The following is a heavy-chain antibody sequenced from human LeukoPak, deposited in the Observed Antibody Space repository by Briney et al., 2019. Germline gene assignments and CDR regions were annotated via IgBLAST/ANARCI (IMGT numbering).Heavy chain of an antibody. CDR2: ISGSGGST. CDR1: GFTFSSYA. V-gene: IGHV3-23*01. J-gene: IGHJ1*01. CDR3: AKDVLRFLEWPYFQH. D-gene: IGHD3-3*01. Sequence: PGGSLKLSCAASGFTFSSYATSWVRQAPGKGLEWVSAISGSGGSTYYADSVKGRFTISRDNSKNTLYLQMNSLRAEDTAVYYCAKDVLRFLEWPYFQHWGQGTLVTVSS.